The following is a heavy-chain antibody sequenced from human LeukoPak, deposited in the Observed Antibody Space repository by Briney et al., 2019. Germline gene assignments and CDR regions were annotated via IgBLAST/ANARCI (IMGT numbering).Heavy chain of an antibody. V-gene: IGHV3-23*01. J-gene: IGHJ5*02. D-gene: IGHD5-24*01. CDR3: AKDLRDGYNSKEPWFDP. CDR2: ISGSGGST. Sequence: GGSLRLSCAASGFTFSSYAMSWVRQAPGKGLEWVSAISGSGGSTYYADSVKGRFTISRDNSKNTLYLQMNSLRAEDTAVYYCAKDLRDGYNSKEPWFDPWGQGTLVTVSS. CDR1: GFTFSSYA.